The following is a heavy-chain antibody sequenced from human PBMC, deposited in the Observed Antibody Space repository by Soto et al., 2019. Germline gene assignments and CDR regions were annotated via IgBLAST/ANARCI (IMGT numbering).Heavy chain of an antibody. CDR1: GFTFSRYA. CDR3: AKVRGVYGMDV. D-gene: IGHD3-10*01. J-gene: IGHJ6*02. V-gene: IGHV3-23*01. CDR2: ICGSGGST. Sequence: GGSLRLSCAASGFTFSRYAMSWVRQAPGKGLEWVSAICGSGGSTCSADSVKGRFTISRDNSNNTLYRQMNGLRAEDTAVYYCAKVRGVYGMDVWGQGTTVTVS.